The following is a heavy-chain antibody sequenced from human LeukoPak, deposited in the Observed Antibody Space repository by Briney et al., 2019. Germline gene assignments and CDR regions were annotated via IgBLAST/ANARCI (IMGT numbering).Heavy chain of an antibody. CDR3: ARHSYDSSGYQP. V-gene: IGHV1-8*03. Sequence: ASVKVSCKASGYTFTSYDINWVRQATGQGLEWMGWMNPNSGNTGYAQKFQGRVTITRNTSRSTAYMELSSLRSEDTAVYYCARHSYDSSGYQPWGQGTLVTVSS. CDR1: GYTFTSYD. J-gene: IGHJ5*02. CDR2: MNPNSGNT. D-gene: IGHD3-22*01.